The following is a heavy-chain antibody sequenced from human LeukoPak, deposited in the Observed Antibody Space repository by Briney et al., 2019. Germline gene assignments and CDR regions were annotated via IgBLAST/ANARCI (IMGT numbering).Heavy chain of an antibody. CDR1: GGSISSYY. CDR3: ARTGPPYYYYYMDV. V-gene: IGHV4-59*12. Sequence: SETLSLTCTVSGGSISSYYWSWIRHPPGKGLEWIGYIYYSGSTNYNPSLKSRVTISVDTSKNQFSLKLSSVTAADTAVYYCARTGPPYYYYYMDVWGKGTTVTISS. J-gene: IGHJ6*03. CDR2: IYYSGST.